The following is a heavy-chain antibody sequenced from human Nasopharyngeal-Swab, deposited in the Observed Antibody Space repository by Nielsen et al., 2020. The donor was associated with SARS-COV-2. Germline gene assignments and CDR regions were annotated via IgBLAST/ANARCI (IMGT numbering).Heavy chain of an antibody. CDR3: ARGLAYSYGYSVWFDP. D-gene: IGHD5-18*01. CDR2: INHSGST. V-gene: IGHV4-34*01. J-gene: IGHJ5*02. Sequence: SETLSLTCAVYGGSFSGYYWSWIRQPPGKGLEWIGEINHSGSTNYNPSLKSRVTISVDTSKNQFSLKLSSVTAADTAVYYCARGLAYSYGYSVWFDPWGQGTLVTVSS. CDR1: GGSFSGYY.